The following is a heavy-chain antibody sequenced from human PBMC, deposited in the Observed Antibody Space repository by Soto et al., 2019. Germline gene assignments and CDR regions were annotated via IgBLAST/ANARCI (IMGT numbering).Heavy chain of an antibody. D-gene: IGHD5-12*01. CDR3: ARERWLQLWGSFDY. CDR2: IYYSGST. V-gene: IGHV4-61*01. J-gene: IGHJ4*02. Sequence: SETQSLTYTVSWGSVSSGSYYCSWIRQPPGKGLEWIGYIYYSGSTNYNPSLKSRVTISVDTSKNQFSLKLSSVTAADTAVYYCARERWLQLWGSFDYWGQGTLVTV. CDR1: WGSVSSGSYY.